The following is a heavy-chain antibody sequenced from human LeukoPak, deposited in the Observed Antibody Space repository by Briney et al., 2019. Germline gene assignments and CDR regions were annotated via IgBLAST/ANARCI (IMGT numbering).Heavy chain of an antibody. V-gene: IGHV3-23*01. Sequence: QPGGSLRLSCAASGFTFSSYAMSWARQAPGKGLEWVSAISGSGGSTYYADSVKGRFTISRGNSRDTLYLQMNSLRAEDTAVYYCAKGYYDYVWGSYYFDYWGQGTLVTVSS. CDR1: GFTFSSYA. CDR3: AKGYYDYVWGSYYFDY. J-gene: IGHJ4*02. CDR2: ISGSGGST. D-gene: IGHD3-16*01.